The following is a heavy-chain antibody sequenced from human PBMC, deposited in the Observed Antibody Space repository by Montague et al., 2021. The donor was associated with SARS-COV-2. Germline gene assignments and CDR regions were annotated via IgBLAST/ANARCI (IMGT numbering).Heavy chain of an antibody. D-gene: IGHD3-10*01. V-gene: IGHV4-59*01. CDR3: ARTSRGSRYFYGVDV. CDR2: IFRSGAT. CDR1: GDSISDYY. Sequence: SETLSLTCTVSGDSISDYYWSWIRQPPGTGLEWIGYIFRSGATNYNSPPKSRVIISLDTSKSQFSLRLSSVTAADTAIYYCARTSRGSRYFYGVDVWGQGATVTVSS. J-gene: IGHJ6*02.